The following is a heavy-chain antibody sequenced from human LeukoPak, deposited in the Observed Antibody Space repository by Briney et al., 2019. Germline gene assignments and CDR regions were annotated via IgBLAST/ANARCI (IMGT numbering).Heavy chain of an antibody. CDR2: INPSGGST. CDR1: GYTFTSYY. V-gene: IGHV1-46*01. CDR3: ARDPPDYGDYAWLPPVFIGMDV. Sequence: ASVKVSCKASGYTFTSYYMHWVRQAPGQGLEWMGTINPSGGSTSYAQKFQGRVTMTRDTSTSTVYMELSSLKSEDTAVYYCARDPPDYGDYAWLPPVFIGMDVWGQGTTVTVSS. J-gene: IGHJ6*02. D-gene: IGHD4-17*01.